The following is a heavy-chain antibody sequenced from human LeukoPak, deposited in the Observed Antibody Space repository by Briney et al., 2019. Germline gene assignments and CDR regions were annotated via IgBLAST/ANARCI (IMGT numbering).Heavy chain of an antibody. V-gene: IGHV4-59*01. D-gene: IGHD2-21*02. Sequence: SETLSLTCTVSGGSISSYYWSWIRQPPGKGLEWIGYIYSSGSTNYNPSPKSRITISVDTSKNQFSLKLSSVTAADTAVYYCARFAYCGGHCWYYFDYWGQGSLVTVSS. CDR3: ARFAYCGGHCWYYFDY. J-gene: IGHJ4*02. CDR2: IYSSGST. CDR1: GGSISSYY.